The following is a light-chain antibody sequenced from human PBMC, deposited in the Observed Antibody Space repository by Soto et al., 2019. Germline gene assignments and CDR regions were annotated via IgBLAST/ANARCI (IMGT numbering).Light chain of an antibody. CDR3: QQYGSSRWT. CDR2: AAS. V-gene: IGKV3-20*01. CDR1: QSISSTY. J-gene: IGKJ1*01. Sequence: PGERATLSCRASQSISSTYLAWYQQKPGQAPRPLISAASNRATGTPDRFSGSGSGTDFTLTISRLEPEDFAVYYCQQYGSSRWTFGQGTKVEVQ.